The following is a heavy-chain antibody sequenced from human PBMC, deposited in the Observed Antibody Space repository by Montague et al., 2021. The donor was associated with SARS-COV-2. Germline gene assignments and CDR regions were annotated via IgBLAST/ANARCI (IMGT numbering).Heavy chain of an antibody. CDR1: GGSISSSNFY. D-gene: IGHD2-2*01. V-gene: IGHV4-39*01. CDR2: IDYSGXT. CDR3: ARRLAISGPAGVSDY. J-gene: IGHJ4*02. Sequence: SETLSLTCTVSGGSISSSNFYWGWIRQPPGKGLEWIGSIDYSGXTXYXXXXRXRVTISVDTSRNQFSLKLSSVTAADTAVYYCARRLAISGPAGVSDYWGQGTLVTVSS.